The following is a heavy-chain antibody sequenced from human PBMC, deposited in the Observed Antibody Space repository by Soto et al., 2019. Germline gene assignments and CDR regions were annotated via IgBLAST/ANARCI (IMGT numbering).Heavy chain of an antibody. V-gene: IGHV3-23*01. J-gene: IGHJ4*02. D-gene: IGHD2-15*01. Sequence: PGGSRRLSCVASGLTVSGKQYMAWVGQAPGKGPEWVSAISGSGGSTYYADSVKGRFTISRDNSENMMYLQMNSLRAEDTAVYYCAKSGPKVEATLTSAYYFDYWGQGTLVTVSS. CDR2: ISGSGGST. CDR3: AKSGPKVEATLTSAYYFDY. CDR1: GLTVSGKQY.